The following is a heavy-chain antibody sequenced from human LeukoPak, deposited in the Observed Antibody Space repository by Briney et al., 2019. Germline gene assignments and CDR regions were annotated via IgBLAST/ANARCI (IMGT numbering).Heavy chain of an antibody. V-gene: IGHV4-38-2*02. CDR1: GYSISSGYY. CDR3: ARDLLTRVRGGTGAIFDY. J-gene: IGHJ4*02. Sequence: SETLSLTCTVSGYSISSGYYWGWIRQPPGEGLEGIGSIYHSGSTYYSPSLKSRVTISVDTSKNQFSLKLSSVTAADTAVYYCARDLLTRVRGGTGAIFDYWGQGTLVTVSS. D-gene: IGHD3-10*01. CDR2: IYHSGST.